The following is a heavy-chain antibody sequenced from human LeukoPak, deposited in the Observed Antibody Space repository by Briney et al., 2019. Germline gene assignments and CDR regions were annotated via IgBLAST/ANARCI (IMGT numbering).Heavy chain of an antibody. D-gene: IGHD3-10*01. J-gene: IGHJ4*02. CDR1: GFTFSFYA. V-gene: IGHV3-23*01. Sequence: GGSLRLSCAASGFTFSFYAMSWVRRAPGKGLEWVSSISGGRSGDSTHYADSLKGRFTISRDNAKNSLYLQMNSLRAEDTAVYYCARNYYGSGSYYPNDYWGQGTLVTVSS. CDR2: ISGGRSGDST. CDR3: ARNYYGSGSYYPNDY.